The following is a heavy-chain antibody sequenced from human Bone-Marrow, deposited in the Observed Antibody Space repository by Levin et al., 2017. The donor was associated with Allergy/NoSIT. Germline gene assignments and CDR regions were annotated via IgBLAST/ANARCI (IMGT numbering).Heavy chain of an antibody. D-gene: IGHD4/OR15-4a*01. J-gene: IGHJ6*02. Sequence: SETLSLTCAVSGDLISSGYYWAWIRQSPGRGLEWIGTIYQSGSPYYNSSLKRRVTVSVDTSKNQLSLQMRSLTAADTAIYFCARLGASRTLSMAYYFYGMDVWGHGTSVTVSS. V-gene: IGHV4-38-2*01. CDR3: ARLGASRTLSMAYYFYGMDV. CDR2: IYQSGSP. CDR1: GDLISSGYY.